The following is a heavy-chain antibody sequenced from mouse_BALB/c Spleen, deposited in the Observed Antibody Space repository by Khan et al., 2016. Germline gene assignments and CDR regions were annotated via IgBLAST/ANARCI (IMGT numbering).Heavy chain of an antibody. CDR2: FYTLSGSI. CDR1: GYTFTEYI. CDR3: ARQSGNPHCTMDY. V-gene: IGHV1-62-2*01. D-gene: IGHD1-3*01. Sequence: QVQLLQPGAGLVKPGASVKLSCKASGYTFTEYIIYWVKQRSGQGLEWIGCFYTLSGSIKYNEKFKDDAKWTAGKSSSTGYMVLRRLTSEVSTVYFCARQSGNPHCTMDYWGQGTAVTVSS. J-gene: IGHJ4*01.